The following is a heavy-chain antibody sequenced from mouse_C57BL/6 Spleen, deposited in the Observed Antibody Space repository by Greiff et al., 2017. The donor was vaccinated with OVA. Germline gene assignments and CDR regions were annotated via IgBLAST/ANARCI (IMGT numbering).Heavy chain of an antibody. CDR3: ARGYEVYYFDY. V-gene: IGHV1-59*01. CDR2: IDPSDSYT. J-gene: IGHJ2*01. D-gene: IGHD2-14*01. Sequence: QVQLQQPGAELVRPGTSVKLSCKASGYTFTSYWMHWVKQRPGQGLEWIGVIDPSDSYTNYNQKFKGKATLTVDTSSSTAYMQLSSLTSEDSAVYYCARGYEVYYFDYWGQGTTLTVSS. CDR1: GYTFTSYW.